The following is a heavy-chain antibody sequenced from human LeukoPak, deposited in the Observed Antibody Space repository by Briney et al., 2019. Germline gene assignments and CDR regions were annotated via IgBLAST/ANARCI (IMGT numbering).Heavy chain of an antibody. CDR3: ARDGEDSSGWYTWFDP. D-gene: IGHD6-19*01. Sequence: ASVKVSCKASGYTFTGYYVHWVRQAPGQGLEWMGRINPNSGDTNYAQKFQGRVTMTRDTSISTAYMELSSLRSEDTAVYYCARDGEDSSGWYTWFDPWGQGTLVTVSS. CDR2: INPNSGDT. J-gene: IGHJ5*02. CDR1: GYTFTGYY. V-gene: IGHV1-2*06.